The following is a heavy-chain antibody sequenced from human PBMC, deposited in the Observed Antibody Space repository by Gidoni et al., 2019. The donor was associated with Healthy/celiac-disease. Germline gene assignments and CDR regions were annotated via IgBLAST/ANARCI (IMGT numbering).Heavy chain of an antibody. J-gene: IGHJ4*02. Sequence: EVQLVESGGGLVKQGGSLRLSWAAAGFNFSNAGMSWVRQAPGKGLEWVGRIKRKTDGGTTDYAAPVKGRFTISRDDSKNTLYLQMNSLNTEDTAVYYCTPSAAFITMIVGNFDYWGQGTLVTVSS. V-gene: IGHV3-15*01. CDR2: IKRKTDGGTT. CDR1: GFNFSNAG. D-gene: IGHD3-22*01. CDR3: TPSAAFITMIVGNFDY.